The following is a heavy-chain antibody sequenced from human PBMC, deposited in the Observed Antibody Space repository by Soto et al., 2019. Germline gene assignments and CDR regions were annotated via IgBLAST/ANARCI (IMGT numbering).Heavy chain of an antibody. J-gene: IGHJ5*02. CDR1: GGSISSYY. Sequence: SETLSLTCTVSGGSISSYYWSWIRQPPGKGLEWIATVHYSGSTYYNPSLKNRVTISADTSNNQFSLRLSSVTAADTAVYYCARERPDGARLDPWGQGPLVT. V-gene: IGHV4-59*04. CDR2: VHYSGST. CDR3: ARERPDGARLDP. D-gene: IGHD6-6*01.